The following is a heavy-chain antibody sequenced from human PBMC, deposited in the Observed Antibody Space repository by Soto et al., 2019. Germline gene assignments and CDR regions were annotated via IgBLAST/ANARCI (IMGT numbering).Heavy chain of an antibody. J-gene: IGHJ5*02. CDR2: ISTYNGNT. CDR3: ARVSYSGNWFVHSVAGPNWFDP. D-gene: IGHD6-13*01. Sequence: ASVKVSCKASGYSFTINGISWVRQAPGQGLEWMGWISTYNGNTNYVKKFQGRVTMTTDTSTSTASMELRSLRSDDTAVYYCARVSYSGNWFVHSVAGPNWFDPWGQGTLVTVSS. V-gene: IGHV1-18*01. CDR1: GYSFTING.